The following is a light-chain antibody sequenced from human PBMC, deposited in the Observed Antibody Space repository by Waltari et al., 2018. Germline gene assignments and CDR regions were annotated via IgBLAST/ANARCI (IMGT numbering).Light chain of an antibody. V-gene: IGLV2-23*01. Sequence: QSALTQPASVSGSPGQAITISCTSITSDVGGYNLLSWYQQYPVKAPTLSIYEDTELPSGVSNRFSGSRSGNTASLTIFGLQAEDEAECYCCSVAGSSTWVFGGGTKVTVL. CDR1: TSDVGGYNL. J-gene: IGLJ3*02. CDR3: CSVAGSSTWV. CDR2: EDT.